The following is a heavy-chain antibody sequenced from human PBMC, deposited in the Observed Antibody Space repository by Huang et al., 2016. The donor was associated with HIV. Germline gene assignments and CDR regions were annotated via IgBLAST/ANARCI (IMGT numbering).Heavy chain of an antibody. J-gene: IGHJ4*02. Sequence: QVQLQESGPGLVKPSQTLSLTCTVSGGSINSVTYFWSWIRQPAGKGLEWIGHIDHRGSNNHKPLRKRRVTITVDTSKNRFSLKSSSVTAADTAVYYCAREALRPGAGIKGYFDYWGPGTRVTVSS. CDR2: IDHRGSN. CDR1: GGSINSVTYF. D-gene: IGHD6-19*01. V-gene: IGHV4-61*09. CDR3: AREALRPGAGIKGYFDY.